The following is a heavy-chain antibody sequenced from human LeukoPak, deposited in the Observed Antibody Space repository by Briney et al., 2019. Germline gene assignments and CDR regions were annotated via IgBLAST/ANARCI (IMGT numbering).Heavy chain of an antibody. V-gene: IGHV3-23*01. CDR1: GFTFSSYA. CDR3: AKDPYNPMPRGWFDP. CDR2: ISGSGGST. D-gene: IGHD2-2*01. J-gene: IGHJ5*02. Sequence: PGGSLRLSCAASGFTFSSYAMSWVRHAPGKGLEWVSAISGSGGSTYYADSVKGRFTISRDNSKNTLYLQMNSLRAEDTAVYYCAKDPYNPMPRGWFDPWGQGTLVTVSS.